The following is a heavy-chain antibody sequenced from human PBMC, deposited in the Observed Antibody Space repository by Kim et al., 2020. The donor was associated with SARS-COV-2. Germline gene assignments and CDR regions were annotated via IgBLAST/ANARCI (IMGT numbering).Heavy chain of an antibody. D-gene: IGHD6-19*01. J-gene: IGHJ4*02. Sequence: VSLKSRITINPDTSKNQFSRQLNSVTPEDTAVYYCARDRRIAVAGTSLDYWGQGTLVTVSS. V-gene: IGHV6-1*01. CDR3: ARDRRIAVAGTSLDY.